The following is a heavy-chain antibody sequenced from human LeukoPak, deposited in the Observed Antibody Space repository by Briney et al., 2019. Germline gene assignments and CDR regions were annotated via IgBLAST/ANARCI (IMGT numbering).Heavy chain of an antibody. D-gene: IGHD3-10*01. J-gene: IGHJ4*02. CDR1: GFTFSSYA. Sequence: GGSLRLSCAASGFTFSSYAMHWVRQAPGKGLEWVANIKQDGSEKYYVDSVKGRFTISRDNAKNSLYLQMNSLRAEDTAVYYCARDQRFGEPWVDYWGQGTLVTVSS. CDR2: IKQDGSEK. CDR3: ARDQRFGEPWVDY. V-gene: IGHV3-7*01.